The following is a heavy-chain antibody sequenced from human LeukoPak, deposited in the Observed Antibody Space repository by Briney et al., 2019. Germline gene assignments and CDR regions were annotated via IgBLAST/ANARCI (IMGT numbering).Heavy chain of an antibody. V-gene: IGHV1-46*01. D-gene: IGHD3-22*01. J-gene: IGHJ4*02. CDR1: GYSFTRYF. CDR3: ARAQYYYDSSGLPDY. CDR2: INPSGGST. Sequence: ASVKVSCKASGYSFTRYFTHWVRQAPGQGLEWMGIINPSGGSTSYAQKFQGRVTLTRDTSTSTVYMELSSLRSDDTAVYYCARAQYYYDSSGLPDYWGQGTLVTVSS.